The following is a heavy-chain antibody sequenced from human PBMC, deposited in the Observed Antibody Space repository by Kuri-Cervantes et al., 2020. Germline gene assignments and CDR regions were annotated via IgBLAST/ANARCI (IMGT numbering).Heavy chain of an antibody. J-gene: IGHJ4*02. CDR3: ARDLGHYDFPEYYFDY. Sequence: ESLKISCTVPGGSISSSSYYWGWIRQPPGKGLEWIGSIYYSGSTYYNPSLKSRVTISVDRSKNQFSLKLSSVTAEDTAVYYCARDLGHYDFPEYYFDYWGQGTLVTVSS. D-gene: IGHD3-3*01. CDR1: GGSISSSSYY. CDR2: IYYSGST. V-gene: IGHV4-39*07.